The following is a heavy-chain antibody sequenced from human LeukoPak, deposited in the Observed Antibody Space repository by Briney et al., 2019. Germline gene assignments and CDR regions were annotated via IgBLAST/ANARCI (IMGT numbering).Heavy chain of an antibody. CDR2: ISGSGGST. J-gene: IGHJ4*02. V-gene: IGHV3-23*01. CDR3: EGLPTYYYDSSGYPSGIY. CDR1: GFTFSSYA. D-gene: IGHD3-22*01. Sequence: GGSLRLSCAASGFTFSSYAMSWVRQAPGKGLEWVSAISGSGGSTYYADSVKGRFTISRDNSKNTLYLQMNSLRAEDTAVYYCEGLPTYYYDSSGYPSGIYWGQGTLVTVSS.